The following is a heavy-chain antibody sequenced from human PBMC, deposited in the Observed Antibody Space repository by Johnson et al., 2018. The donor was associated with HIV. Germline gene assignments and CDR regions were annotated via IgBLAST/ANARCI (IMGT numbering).Heavy chain of an antibody. Sequence: VQLVESGGGVVRPGGSLRLSCAASGFTLDDYGMSWVRQAPGKGLEWVSGINWNGGNTGYADSMKGRFAISRDNAKNTLYLQMNSLRAEDTALDYCARENLGAFDIWGQGTMVTVSS. CDR3: ARENLGAFDI. D-gene: IGHD1-14*01. J-gene: IGHJ3*02. CDR1: GFTLDDYG. CDR2: INWNGGNT. V-gene: IGHV3-20*04.